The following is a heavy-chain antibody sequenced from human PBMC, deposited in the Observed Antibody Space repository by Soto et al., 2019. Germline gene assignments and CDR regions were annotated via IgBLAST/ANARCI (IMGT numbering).Heavy chain of an antibody. CDR2: MHHSGNN. V-gene: IGHV4-30-2*01. Sequence: SETLSLTCVVSGGSINSYDYSWAWIRQPPGQGLEWIGYMHHSGNNFFNPSLRSRVTISIDRSKNQFSLKLRSMTAADTAVYFCATFHSRSYFDDYWGPGTLVTVSS. CDR3: ATFHSRSYFDDY. D-gene: IGHD3-22*01. J-gene: IGHJ4*02. CDR1: GGSINSYDYS.